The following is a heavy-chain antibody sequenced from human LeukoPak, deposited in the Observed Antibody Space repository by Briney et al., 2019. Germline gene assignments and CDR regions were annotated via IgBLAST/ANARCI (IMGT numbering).Heavy chain of an antibody. Sequence: ASVKVSCKASGGTFSSYTISWVRQAPGQGLEWMGWMNPNSGNTGYAQKFQGRVTITRNTSISTAYMELSSLRSEDTAVYYCARVHWDIVVVPAAEVGYMDVWGKGTTVTVSS. J-gene: IGHJ6*03. CDR2: MNPNSGNT. CDR1: GGTFSSYT. V-gene: IGHV1-8*03. CDR3: ARVHWDIVVVPAAEVGYMDV. D-gene: IGHD2-2*01.